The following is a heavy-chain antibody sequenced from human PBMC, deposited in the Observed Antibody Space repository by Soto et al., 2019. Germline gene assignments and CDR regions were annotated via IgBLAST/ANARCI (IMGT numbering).Heavy chain of an antibody. J-gene: IGHJ4*02. D-gene: IGHD6-13*01. V-gene: IGHV3-48*02. CDR2: ITSSGTTV. CDR1: GFTFSSYS. CDR3: AIGSINCAYYFDY. Sequence: EVHLVEAGGGLVQPGGSLRLSCAASGFTFSSYSLNLVRQAPGKGLEWVSYITSSGTTVYYADSVRGRFAISRDNAKNSLYLQMNSLIDDDPAVYYYAIGSINCAYYFDYWGQGTLVTVSS.